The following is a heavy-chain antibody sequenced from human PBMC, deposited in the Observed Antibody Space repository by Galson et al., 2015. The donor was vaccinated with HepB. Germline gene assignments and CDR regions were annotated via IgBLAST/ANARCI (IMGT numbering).Heavy chain of an antibody. J-gene: IGHJ4*02. CDR2: ISSSSSYT. CDR1: GFTFSDYY. CDR3: ASGSKGAIDY. Sequence: SLRLSCAASGFTFSDYYMSWIRQAPGKGLEWVSYISSSSSYTNYADSVKGRFTISRDNAKNSLYLQMNSLRAEDTAVYYCASGSKGAIDYWGQGTLVTVSS. V-gene: IGHV3-11*03. D-gene: IGHD1-26*01.